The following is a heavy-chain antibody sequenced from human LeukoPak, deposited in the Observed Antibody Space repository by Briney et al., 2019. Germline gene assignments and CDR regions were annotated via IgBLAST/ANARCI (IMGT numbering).Heavy chain of an antibody. V-gene: IGHV3-43*02. CDR3: ATWAFYHSLDV. J-gene: IGHJ6*02. CDR2: INKDGSAT. CDR1: GFTFDAYA. Sequence: GGSLRLSCEASGFTFDAYAMHWVRQAPGKGLEWVSLINKDGSATYYADTVKGRFTISRDNSKNSLYLQMNSLRSGDTALYYCATWAFYHSLDVWGQGTTVTVSS. D-gene: IGHD1-26*01.